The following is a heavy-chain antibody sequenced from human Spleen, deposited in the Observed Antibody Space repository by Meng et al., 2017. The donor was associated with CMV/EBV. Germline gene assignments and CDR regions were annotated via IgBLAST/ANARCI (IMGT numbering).Heavy chain of an antibody. J-gene: IGHJ5*02. CDR2: ISSSSSYI. CDR1: LSSYS. Sequence: LSSYSMNWDRQAPGKGLEWVSSISSSSSYIYYAESGKGRFTISRDNAKNSLYLQMNSLRAEDTAVYYCARGESYCSSTSCSYNWFDPWGQGTLVTVSS. CDR3: ARGESYCSSTSCSYNWFDP. V-gene: IGHV3-21*01. D-gene: IGHD2-2*01.